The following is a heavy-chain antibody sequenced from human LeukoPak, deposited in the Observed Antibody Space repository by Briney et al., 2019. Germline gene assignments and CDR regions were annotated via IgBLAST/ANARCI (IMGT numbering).Heavy chain of an antibody. D-gene: IGHD6-19*01. J-gene: IGHJ4*02. V-gene: IGHV4-61*02. Sequence: PSETLSLTCTVSGGSISSGSYYWSWIRQPAGKGLEWIGRIYTSGSTNYNPSLKSRVTISEDTSKNQFSLKLSSVTAADTAVYYCARDPVDSSGWYGYWGQGTLVTVSS. CDR1: GGSISSGSYY. CDR3: ARDPVDSSGWYGY. CDR2: IYTSGST.